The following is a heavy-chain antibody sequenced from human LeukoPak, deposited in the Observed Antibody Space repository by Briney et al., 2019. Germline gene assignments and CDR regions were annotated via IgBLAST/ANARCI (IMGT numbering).Heavy chain of an antibody. CDR2: ITDSGGRT. CDR3: VVVTGSW. J-gene: IGHJ4*02. Sequence: GGPLRLSCAASGITFSSYAMSWVRQAPGKGLEWVSAITDSGGRTYYADSVKGRFTISRDNSKNTLYLQMNSLRAEDTAVYYCVVVTGSWWGQGTLVTVSS. CDR1: GITFSSYA. D-gene: IGHD2-21*02. V-gene: IGHV3-23*01.